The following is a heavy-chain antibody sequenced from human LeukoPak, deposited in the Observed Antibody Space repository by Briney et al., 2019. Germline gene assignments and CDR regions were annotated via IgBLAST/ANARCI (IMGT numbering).Heavy chain of an antibody. Sequence: PSETLSLTCTVSGGSISSGSYYWSWIRQPAGKGLEWIGRIYTSGSTNYNPSLKSRVTISVDKSKNQFSLKLSSVTAADTAVYYCARGYDSSSYYYYYYGMDVWGQGTTVTVSS. D-gene: IGHD6-13*01. CDR1: GGSISSGSYY. CDR2: IYTSGST. CDR3: ARGYDSSSYYYYYYGMDV. J-gene: IGHJ6*02. V-gene: IGHV4-61*02.